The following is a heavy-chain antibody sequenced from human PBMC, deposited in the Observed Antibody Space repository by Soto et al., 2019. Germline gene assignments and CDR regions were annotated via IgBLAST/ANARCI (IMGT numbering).Heavy chain of an antibody. CDR3: ARQIYDSDTGPNFQYYFES. J-gene: IGHJ4*02. V-gene: IGHV5-10-1*01. CDR2: IDPSDSQT. Sequence: PGESLKISCKGSGYSLAGYWITWVRQKPGKGLEWMGRIDPSDSQTYYSPSFRGHVTISATKSITTVFLQWSSLRASDTAMYYCARQIYDSDTGPNFQYYFESWGQGTPVTVSS. CDR1: GYSLAGYW. D-gene: IGHD2-8*02.